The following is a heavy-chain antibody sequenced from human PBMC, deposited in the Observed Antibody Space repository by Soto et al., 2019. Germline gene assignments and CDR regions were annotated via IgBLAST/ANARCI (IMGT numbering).Heavy chain of an antibody. CDR2: IYHSGST. J-gene: IGHJ5*02. Sequence: SETLSLTCTVSGGSISSYYWSWIRQPPGKGLEWIGEIYHSGSTNYNPSLKSRVTISVDKSRNQFSLKLSSVTASDTAVYYCARDLPDSSGWYSSWFDPWGRGTLVTVSS. D-gene: IGHD6-19*01. V-gene: IGHV4-59*12. CDR3: ARDLPDSSGWYSSWFDP. CDR1: GGSISSYY.